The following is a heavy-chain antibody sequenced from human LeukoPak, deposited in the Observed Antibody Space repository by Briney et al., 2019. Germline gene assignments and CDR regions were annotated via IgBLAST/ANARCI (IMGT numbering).Heavy chain of an antibody. D-gene: IGHD3-10*01. CDR1: GYTFTSYG. CDR3: ARDRYTMVRGVIISPPFDH. V-gene: IGHV1-18*01. J-gene: IGHJ4*02. CDR2: ISAYNGNT. Sequence: ASVKVSCKASGYTFTSYGISWVRQAPGQGLEWMGWISAYNGNTNYAQKLQGRVTMTTDTSTSTAYMELRSLRSDDTAVYYCARDRYTMVRGVIISPPFDHWGQGTLVTVSS.